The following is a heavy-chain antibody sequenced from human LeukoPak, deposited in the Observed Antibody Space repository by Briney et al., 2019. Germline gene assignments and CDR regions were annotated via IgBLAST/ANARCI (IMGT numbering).Heavy chain of an antibody. D-gene: IGHD2-15*01. Sequence: SETLSLTCTVSGGSISSYYWSWIRQPAGKGLEWIGRIYTSGSTNYNPSLKSRVTISVDKSKNQFSLKLSSVTAADTAVYYCARDGVADHYYYYYVDVWGKGTTVTVSS. CDR2: IYTSGST. CDR3: ARDGVADHYYYYYVDV. CDR1: GGSISSYY. J-gene: IGHJ6*03. V-gene: IGHV4-4*07.